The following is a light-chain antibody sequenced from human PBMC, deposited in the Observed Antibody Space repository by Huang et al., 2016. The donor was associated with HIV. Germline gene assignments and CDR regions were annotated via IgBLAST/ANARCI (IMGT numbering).Light chain of an antibody. CDR2: GAS. Sequence: EIVMTQSPATLSVSPGERVTLSCRASQSISANLAWYQQKPGQAPRLLIYGASTRATGIPARFSGSVSGTEFTLNINSLQSEDVAVYYCQQYTNWPPSYTFGQGTRLEIK. J-gene: IGKJ2*01. CDR1: QSISAN. CDR3: QQYTNWPPSYT. V-gene: IGKV3-15*01.